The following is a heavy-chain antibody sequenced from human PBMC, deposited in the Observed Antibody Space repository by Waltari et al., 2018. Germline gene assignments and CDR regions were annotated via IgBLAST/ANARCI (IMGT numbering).Heavy chain of an antibody. Sequence: QLQLPASGPGLVKPSETLSLTCPVPHGSISSRSSYWARIRQPPGKGLEWIGSIYYSGNTYYNPSLKSRVTISVDTSKNQFSLKLSSVTAADTAVYYCARESGDRGFDYWGQGTLVTVSS. J-gene: IGHJ4*02. CDR3: ARESGDRGFDY. CDR2: IYYSGNT. V-gene: IGHV4-39*07. D-gene: IGHD3-10*01. CDR1: HGSISSRSSY.